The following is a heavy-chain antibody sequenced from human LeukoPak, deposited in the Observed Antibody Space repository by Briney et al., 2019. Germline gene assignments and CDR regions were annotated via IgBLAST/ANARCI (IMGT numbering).Heavy chain of an antibody. D-gene: IGHD2-2*02. Sequence: GGSLRLSCAASGFTFSSYAMSWVRQAPGKGLEWVSTFGYTGDSTFYADSVKGRFTVSRDNSKNTLYLQMNSLRAEDTAVYYCAKHYCSITTCYSWFDPWGQGTLVTVSS. CDR2: FGYTGDST. V-gene: IGHV3-23*01. J-gene: IGHJ5*02. CDR1: GFTFSSYA. CDR3: AKHYCSITTCYSWFDP.